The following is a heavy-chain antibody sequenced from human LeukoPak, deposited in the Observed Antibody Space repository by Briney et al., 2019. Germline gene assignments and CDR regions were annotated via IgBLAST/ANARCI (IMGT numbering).Heavy chain of an antibody. CDR1: GYTFTGYY. CDR3: AGRPDTSMVAIFDY. Sequence: ASVKVSCKASGYTFTGYYVHWVRQAPGQGLEWMGWINPSSGGTNYAQKFQGRVTMTGDSSISTAYMELSRLTSDDTAVYFCAGRPDTSMVAIFDYWGQGTLVTISS. D-gene: IGHD5-18*01. V-gene: IGHV1-2*02. J-gene: IGHJ4*02. CDR2: INPSSGGT.